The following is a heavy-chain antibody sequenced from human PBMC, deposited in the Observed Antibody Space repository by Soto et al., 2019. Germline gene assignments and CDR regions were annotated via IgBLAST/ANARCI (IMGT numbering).Heavy chain of an antibody. J-gene: IGHJ3*02. D-gene: IGHD7-27*01. CDR3: ASLSPKTGDYAFDI. V-gene: IGHV4-34*01. CDR1: GGSFSGYY. Sequence: SETLSLTCAVYGGSFSGYYWSWIRQPPGKGLEWIGEINHSGSTNYNPSLKSRVTISVDTSKNQFSLKLSSVTAADTAVYYCASLSPKTGDYAFDIWGQGTMVTVS. CDR2: INHSGST.